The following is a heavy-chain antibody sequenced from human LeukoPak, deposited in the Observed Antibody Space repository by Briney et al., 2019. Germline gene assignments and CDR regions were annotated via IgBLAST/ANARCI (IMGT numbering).Heavy chain of an antibody. CDR3: ARGPSGGSFNWFDP. CDR2: IYYSGST. J-gene: IGHJ5*02. D-gene: IGHD2-15*01. V-gene: IGHV4-59*01. Sequence: SETLSLTCTVSGGSISSYYWSWIRQPPGKGLEWIGYIYYSGSTNYNPSLKSRVTISVDTSQNQFSLKLSSVTAADTAVYYCARGPSGGSFNWFDPWGQGTLVTVSS. CDR1: GGSISSYY.